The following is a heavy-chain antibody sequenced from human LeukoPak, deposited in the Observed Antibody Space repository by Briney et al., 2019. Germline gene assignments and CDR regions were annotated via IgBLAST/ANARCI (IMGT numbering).Heavy chain of an antibody. V-gene: IGHV4-30-4*01. CDR2: IYYSGST. J-gene: IGHJ5*02. CDR3: ASEVPVGAGTTSYNWFDP. Sequence: SETLSLTCTVSGGSISSGDYYWSWIRQPPGKGLEWIGYIYYSGSTYYNPSLKSRVTISVDTSKNQFSLKLSSVTAADTAVYYCASEVPVGAGTTSYNWFDPWGQGTLVTASS. D-gene: IGHD1-7*01. CDR1: GGSISSGDYY.